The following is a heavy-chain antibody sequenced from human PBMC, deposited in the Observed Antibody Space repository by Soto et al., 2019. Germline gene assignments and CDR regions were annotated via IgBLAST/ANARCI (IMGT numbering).Heavy chain of an antibody. CDR2: INSDGSST. V-gene: IGHV3-74*01. D-gene: IGHD1-26*01. CDR1: GFTFSNYW. J-gene: IGHJ4*02. CDR3: ARGGYSGNSHYSFDY. Sequence: EVQLVESGGGLLQPGESLRLSCAASGFTFSNYWMHWVRQAPGKGLVWVSRINSDGSSTTYADSVKGRFTISRDNAKNTLYLQVNSLRAEDTAVYYCARGGYSGNSHYSFDYWGQGTLVTVSS.